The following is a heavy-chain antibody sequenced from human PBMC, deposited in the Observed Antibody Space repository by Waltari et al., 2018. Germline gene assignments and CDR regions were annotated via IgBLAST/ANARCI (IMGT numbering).Heavy chain of an antibody. CDR3: QRGDY. J-gene: IGHJ4*02. CDR2: INQDGSGT. CDR1: GFTLSSFW. Sequence: EVQLVESGGGLVQPGGSLRLSCAASGFTLSSFWMSWARQAPGKGLEWVANINQDGSGTDYGDSVKGRFTISRDNAKNSVFLQMNSLRAEDTAVYYCQRGDYWGQGTLVTVSS. V-gene: IGHV3-7*04.